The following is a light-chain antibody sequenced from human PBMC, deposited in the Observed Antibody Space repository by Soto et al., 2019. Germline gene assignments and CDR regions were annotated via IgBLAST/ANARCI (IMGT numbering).Light chain of an antibody. Sequence: EIVLTQSPGTLSLSPGERATLSCRASQSISGYLAWYQQKPGQSPRLLIYGTSSRAIGIPDRFSGSGSGTDFTLTISRLEPEDFAVYYCQQYASWTVGQGTKV. CDR1: QSISGY. J-gene: IGKJ1*01. V-gene: IGKV3-20*01. CDR2: GTS. CDR3: QQYASWT.